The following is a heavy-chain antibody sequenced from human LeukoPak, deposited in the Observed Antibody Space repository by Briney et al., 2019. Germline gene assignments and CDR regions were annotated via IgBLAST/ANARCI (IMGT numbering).Heavy chain of an antibody. V-gene: IGHV4-34*01. CDR2: INHRGST. J-gene: IGHJ4*02. CDR1: GGSFRGYY. D-gene: IGHD3-22*01. Sequence: SESLSLTCAVYGGSFRGYYGSWIRQPPGKGREGIGDINHRGSTNYNPSLKSPVTISRDTSKNQISLKLVTLTAADTAVYYCARAAAREHSYDGRGYYSSYFDYWGQGTLVTVSS. CDR3: ARAAAREHSYDGRGYYSSYFDY.